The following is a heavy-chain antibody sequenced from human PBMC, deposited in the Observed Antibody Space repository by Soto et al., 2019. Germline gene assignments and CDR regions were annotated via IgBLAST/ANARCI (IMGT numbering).Heavy chain of an antibody. Sequence: SETLSLTCAVSGDPISSSKWWTWDRQTPGKGLEWIGKIDQNGITNYNPSLESRVTILKDNSKNQLSLKLTSVTAVDSAVYYCARLNRDYYYYGMDVWGQGDTVTVSS. CDR2: IDQNGIT. J-gene: IGHJ6*02. V-gene: IGHV4-4*02. CDR1: GDPISSSKW. CDR3: ARLNRDYYYYGMDV.